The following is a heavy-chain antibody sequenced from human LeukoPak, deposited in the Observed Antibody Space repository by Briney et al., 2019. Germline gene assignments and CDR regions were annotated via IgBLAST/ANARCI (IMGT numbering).Heavy chain of an antibody. V-gene: IGHV3-7*01. Sequence: GGSLRLSCAASGFTFSNAWMSWVRQAPGKGLEWVANIKQDGSEKYYVDSVKGRFTISRDNAKNSLYLQMNSLRAEDTAVYYCARDARYYGSGSYFLKGDYYYGMDVWGQGTTVTVSS. D-gene: IGHD3-10*01. CDR1: GFTFSNAW. CDR2: IKQDGSEK. J-gene: IGHJ6*02. CDR3: ARDARYYGSGSYFLKGDYYYGMDV.